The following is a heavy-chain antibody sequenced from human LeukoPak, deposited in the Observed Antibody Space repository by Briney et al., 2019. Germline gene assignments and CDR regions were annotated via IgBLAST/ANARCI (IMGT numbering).Heavy chain of an antibody. J-gene: IGHJ4*02. CDR2: IYTSGST. CDR1: GGSISSGSYY. CDR3: ARALEYYYDSMEH. Sequence: PSETLSLTCSVSGGSISSGSYYWSWIRQPAGKGLEWIGRIYTSGSTNYNPSLKSRVTISVDTSKNQFSLKLSSVTAADTAVYYCARALEYYYDSMEHWGQGTLVTVSS. D-gene: IGHD3-22*01. V-gene: IGHV4-61*02.